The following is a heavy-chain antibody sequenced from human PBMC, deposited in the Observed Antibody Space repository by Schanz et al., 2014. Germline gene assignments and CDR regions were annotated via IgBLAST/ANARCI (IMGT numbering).Heavy chain of an antibody. CDR3: AKGMGYCSGGTCYDYYYYGLDV. V-gene: IGHV3-23*01. CDR1: GFTFNSYA. D-gene: IGHD2-15*01. CDR2: ISHSGGSK. Sequence: EVQLLESGGGLAQPGGSLRLSCAASGFTFNSYAMTWVRQAPGKGLEWVSSISHSGGSKYYADSVKGRFTISRDNSENTLYLQMNSLSADDTAVFYCAKGMGYCSGGTCYDYYYYGLDVWGQGTTVTVSS. J-gene: IGHJ6*02.